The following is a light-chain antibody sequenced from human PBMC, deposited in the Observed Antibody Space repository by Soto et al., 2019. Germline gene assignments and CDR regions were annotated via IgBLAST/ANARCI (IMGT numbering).Light chain of an antibody. CDR1: QSISSC. CDR2: AAY. J-gene: IGKJ1*01. CDR3: QQNGDTPPWT. V-gene: IGKV1-5*01. Sequence: DIQMTQSPSTLSSSLGDSVTITCRGSQSISSCVAWYQHKPWKVPTLLIYAAYSLQRGVPSRFSGSGAGTEFTPTITSRQPEDFATYYCQQNGDTPPWTFGQGTKVDIK.